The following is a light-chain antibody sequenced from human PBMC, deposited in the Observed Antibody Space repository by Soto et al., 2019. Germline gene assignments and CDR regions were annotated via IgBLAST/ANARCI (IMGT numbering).Light chain of an antibody. V-gene: IGKV3-11*01. Sequence: EIVLTQSPATLSLSPGERATLSFRASQSVSTYLAWYQQRPGQAPRLLIYDAINRATGIPARFSGSGSGTDFTLIISSLEPEDFAVYYCQQRHIWPPLTFGGGTNVDIK. CDR2: DAI. J-gene: IGKJ4*01. CDR1: QSVSTY. CDR3: QQRHIWPPLT.